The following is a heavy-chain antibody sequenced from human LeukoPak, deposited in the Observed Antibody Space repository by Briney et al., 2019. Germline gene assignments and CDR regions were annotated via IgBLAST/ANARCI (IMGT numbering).Heavy chain of an antibody. Sequence: SETLSLTCTVSGDSISSYYWIWIRQPPGKGLEWIGYIYYSGSTNYNPSLKSRVTISVDTSKNQFSLKLRSVTAADTAVYYCARDSYGGRYWGQGTLVTVSS. CDR1: GDSISSYY. V-gene: IGHV4-59*01. J-gene: IGHJ4*02. D-gene: IGHD4-23*01. CDR2: IYYSGST. CDR3: ARDSYGGRY.